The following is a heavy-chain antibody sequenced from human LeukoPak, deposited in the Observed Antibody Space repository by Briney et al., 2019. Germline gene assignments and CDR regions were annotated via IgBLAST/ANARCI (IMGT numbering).Heavy chain of an antibody. D-gene: IGHD3-22*01. CDR1: GGSISSSSYY. V-gene: IGHV4-39*01. Sequence: PSETLSLTCTVSGGSISSSSYYWGWIRQPPGKGLEWIGSIYYSGSTYYNPSLKSRVTISADTSKNQFSLKLCSVTAADTAVYYCARHRMYYYDSSGRGVADAFDIWGQGTMVTVSS. CDR3: ARHRMYYYDSSGRGVADAFDI. CDR2: IYYSGST. J-gene: IGHJ3*02.